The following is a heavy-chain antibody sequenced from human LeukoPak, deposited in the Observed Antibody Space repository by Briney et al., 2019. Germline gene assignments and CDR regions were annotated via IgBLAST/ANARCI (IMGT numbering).Heavy chain of an antibody. CDR1: GGSISSSSYY. Sequence: KASETLSLTCTVSGGSISSSSYYWGWIRQPPGKGLEWIGSIYYSGSTYYNPSLKSRDTISVDTSKNQFSLKLSSVTAADTAVYYCARHGNPTYYYYYYYMDVWGKGTTVTVSS. CDR2: IYYSGST. D-gene: IGHD4-23*01. V-gene: IGHV4-39*01. J-gene: IGHJ6*03. CDR3: ARHGNPTYYYYYYYMDV.